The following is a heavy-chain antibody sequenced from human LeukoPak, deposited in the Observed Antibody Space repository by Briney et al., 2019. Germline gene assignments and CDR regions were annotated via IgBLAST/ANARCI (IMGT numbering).Heavy chain of an antibody. CDR3: ARLASMANYFDS. CDR1: GGSVSSGNYY. CDR2: INYSGST. Sequence: SETLSLTCTVSGGSVSSGNYYWSWIRQPPEKGLEWIGYINYSGSTNYNPSLKSRVTLSVDTSKNQFSLKLSSVTAADTAVYYCARLASMANYFDSWGLGALVTVSS. J-gene: IGHJ4*02. D-gene: IGHD5-24*01. V-gene: IGHV4-61*01.